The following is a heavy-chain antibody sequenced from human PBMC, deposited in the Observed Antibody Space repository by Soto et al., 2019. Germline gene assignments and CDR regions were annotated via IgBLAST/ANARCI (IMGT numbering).Heavy chain of an antibody. CDR3: ARGGPELATTGSFYY. D-gene: IGHD1-1*01. CDR2: IIPSGGST. J-gene: IGHJ4*02. V-gene: IGHV1-46*01. Sequence: QVQVVQSGAEVKKPGASVKVSCKASGYTFINYYMHWVRQAPGQGLEWIGRIIPSGGSTHYAQRFQDRVIMTSDTSTSTAYMELNSLRSEDSAVYYCARGGPELATTGSFYYWGQGTLVTVSS. CDR1: GYTFINYY.